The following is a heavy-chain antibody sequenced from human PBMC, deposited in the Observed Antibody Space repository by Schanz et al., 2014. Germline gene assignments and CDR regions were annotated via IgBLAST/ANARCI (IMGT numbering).Heavy chain of an antibody. Sequence: EVQLVESGGGLVQPGGSLRLSCAASGFTFSDYYMSWIRQAPGKGLEWVSALSGSGGSTYYADSVKGRFTISRDNSKNTLYLQMNSLRAEDTAVYYCAKDPSHGDYDYYFDYWGQGTLVTVSS. D-gene: IGHD3-22*01. V-gene: IGHV3-23*04. CDR2: LSGSGGST. CDR1: GFTFSDYY. CDR3: AKDPSHGDYDYYFDY. J-gene: IGHJ4*02.